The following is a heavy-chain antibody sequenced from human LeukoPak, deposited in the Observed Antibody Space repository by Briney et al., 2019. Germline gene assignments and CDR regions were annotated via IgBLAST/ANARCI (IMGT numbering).Heavy chain of an antibody. J-gene: IGHJ4*02. CDR3: ARALYSDSSGYYPGLDH. CDR1: GYTFTSYA. V-gene: IGHV1-18*01. CDR2: ISNYNGDT. Sequence: GASVKVSCKASGYTFTSYAFSWVRQAPGQGLEWVGWISNYNGDTNYAQKFQGRVTMTTDTSTKTSHMELRNLGSDDTAVYYCARALYSDSSGYYPGLDHWGQGTLVTVSS. D-gene: IGHD3-22*01.